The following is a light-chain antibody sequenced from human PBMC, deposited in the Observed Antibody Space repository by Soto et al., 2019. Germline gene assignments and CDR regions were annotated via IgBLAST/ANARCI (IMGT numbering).Light chain of an antibody. V-gene: IGKV1-39*01. Sequence: DIQMTQSPSSLSASVIVIVTSTNMASQSISFYLDWYQQKAGNAPEVLIYCASNLQTGVPSRFSGSGSGTDFTLTINSLQPEDLATYSCQQSYSTPITFGQGTLLEIK. CDR2: CAS. CDR1: QSISFY. CDR3: QQSYSTPIT. J-gene: IGKJ5*01.